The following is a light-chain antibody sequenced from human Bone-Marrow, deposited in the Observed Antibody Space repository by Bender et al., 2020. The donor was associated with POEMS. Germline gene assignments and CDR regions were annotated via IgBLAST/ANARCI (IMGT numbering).Light chain of an antibody. CDR2: GVN. J-gene: IGLJ3*02. Sequence: QSALTQVASVSGSPGQSVTISCTGTSSDVGGYERVSWYQQPPGTAPKLMIYGVNNRPSGVPDRFSGSKSGNTASLTISGLQADDEADYYCQSYDSSLSGSVFGGGTKLTVL. V-gene: IGLV2-18*02. CDR1: SSDVGGYER. CDR3: QSYDSSLSGSV.